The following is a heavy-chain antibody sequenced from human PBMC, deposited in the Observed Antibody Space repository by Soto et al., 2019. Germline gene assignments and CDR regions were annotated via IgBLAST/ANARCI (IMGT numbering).Heavy chain of an antibody. V-gene: IGHV3-74*01. CDR3: ARVGQGAWYFDL. CDR1: GFTFSNYW. D-gene: IGHD1-26*01. CDR2: INPDGRVT. Sequence: EVQLVESGGGLVQPGGSLTLSCAASGFTFSNYWMHWVRQAPGKGVVWVSRINPDGRVTNYADSVKGRFTISRDNAKNTLYLQMNSLRPEDTAVYYCARVGQGAWYFDLWGRGTLVTVSS. J-gene: IGHJ2*01.